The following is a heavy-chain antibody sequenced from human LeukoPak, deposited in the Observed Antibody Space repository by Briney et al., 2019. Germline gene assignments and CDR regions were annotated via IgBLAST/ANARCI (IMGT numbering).Heavy chain of an antibody. CDR2: IRYDGSNK. V-gene: IGHV3-30*02. D-gene: IGHD6-13*01. CDR1: RFTFSSYG. J-gene: IGHJ5*02. Sequence: PGGSLRLSCAAPRFTFSSYGMYSVRPAPGKGLEWVSLIRYDGSNKYYADSVKGRFTISRDNSKNTLYLQMNSLRAEDTAVYYCAKDLLYSSSWSYNWFDPWGQGTLVTVSS. CDR3: AKDLLYSSSWSYNWFDP.